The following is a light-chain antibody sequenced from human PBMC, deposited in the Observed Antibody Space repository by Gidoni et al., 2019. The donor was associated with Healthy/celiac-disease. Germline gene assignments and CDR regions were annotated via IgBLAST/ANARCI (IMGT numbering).Light chain of an antibody. CDR2: QDS. CDR1: KLGDKY. V-gene: IGLV3-1*01. J-gene: IGLJ2*01. Sequence: SYELTQPPPASVSPGQTASITCSGDKLGDKYACWYQQKPGQSPVLVIYQDSKRPSGIPERFSGSNSGNTATLTISGTQAMDEADYYCQAWDSSHVVFGGGTKLTVL. CDR3: QAWDSSHVV.